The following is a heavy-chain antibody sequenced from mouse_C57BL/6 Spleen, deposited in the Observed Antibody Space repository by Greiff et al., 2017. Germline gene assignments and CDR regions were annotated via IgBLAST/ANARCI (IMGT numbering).Heavy chain of an antibody. CDR3: ARRAVRRQGYFDD. CDR2: INPYNGGT. V-gene: IGHV1-19*01. D-gene: IGHD2-12*01. CDR1: GYTFTDYY. J-gene: IGHJ2*01. Sequence: VKLMESGPVLVKPGASVKMSCQASGYTFTDYYLNWVKQSHGKSLEWIGVINPYNGGTSYNQKFKGTATLTVDKSSSTAYMDLNSLTSEDSAGYYCARRAVRRQGYFDDWGQGTTLTVSS.